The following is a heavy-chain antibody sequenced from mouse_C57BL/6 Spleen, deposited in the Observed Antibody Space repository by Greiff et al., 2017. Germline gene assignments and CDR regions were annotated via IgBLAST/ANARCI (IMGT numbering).Heavy chain of an antibody. Sequence: QVQLQQPGAELVKPGASVKMSCKASGYTFTSYWITWVKQRPGQGLEWIGDIYPGSGSTNYNEKFKSKATLTVDTSSSTAYMQLSSLTSEDSAVYYCARSFTMVTTRYAMDDWGQGTSVTVSS. CDR2: IYPGSGST. J-gene: IGHJ4*01. CDR3: ARSFTMVTTRYAMDD. D-gene: IGHD2-2*01. V-gene: IGHV1-55*01. CDR1: GYTFTSYW.